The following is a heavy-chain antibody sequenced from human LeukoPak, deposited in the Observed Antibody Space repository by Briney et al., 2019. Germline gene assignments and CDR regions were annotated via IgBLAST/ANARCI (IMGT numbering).Heavy chain of an antibody. Sequence: SETLSFTCAVSGGSISSGGYSWSWIRQPPGKGLEWIGYIYHSGSTYYNPSLKSRVTISVDTSKNQFSLRLSSVTAADTAVYYCARHVAGYSSSWYVGNYYYYYGMDVWGQGTTVTVSS. CDR1: GGSISSGGYS. J-gene: IGHJ6*02. V-gene: IGHV4-30-2*03. CDR2: IYHSGST. CDR3: ARHVAGYSSSWYVGNYYYYYGMDV. D-gene: IGHD6-13*01.